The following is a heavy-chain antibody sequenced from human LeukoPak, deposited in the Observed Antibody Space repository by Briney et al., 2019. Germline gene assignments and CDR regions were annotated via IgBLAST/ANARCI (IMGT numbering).Heavy chain of an antibody. J-gene: IGHJ5*02. D-gene: IGHD1-14*01. CDR2: IYYSGST. CDR1: GGSISSYY. Sequence: PSETLSLTCTVSGGSISSYYWSWIRQPPGKGLEWIGYIYYSGSTNYNPSLKSRVTISVDTSKNQFSLKLSSVTAADTAVYYCARHRSPKPGESWFDPWGQGTLVTVSS. CDR3: ARHRSPKPGESWFDP. V-gene: IGHV4-59*01.